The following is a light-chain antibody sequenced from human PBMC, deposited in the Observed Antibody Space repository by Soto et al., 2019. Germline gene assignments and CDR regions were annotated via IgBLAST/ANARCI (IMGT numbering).Light chain of an antibody. Sequence: IVLTQSPCTLSLSPGERATLSCRASQSIRTRLAWYQQKPGQAPRLVIFDASNRANGGPARFGGSGSGTDFTLPINSLEPEDFAVYYCQQRNVWPPITFGQGTRLE. CDR2: DAS. CDR1: QSIRTR. V-gene: IGKV3-11*01. CDR3: QQRNVWPPIT. J-gene: IGKJ5*01.